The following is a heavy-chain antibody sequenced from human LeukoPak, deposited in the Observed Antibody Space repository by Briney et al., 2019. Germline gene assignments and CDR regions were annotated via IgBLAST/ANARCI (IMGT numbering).Heavy chain of an antibody. D-gene: IGHD3-3*01. Sequence: GGSLRLSCAASGFTFSSYAMSWVRQAPGKGLEWVSAMSGSGGGTYYAASVKGRFTISRDNSKNTLYLQMNSLRAEDTAVYYCAKHPGGDFWSGYDYWGQGTLVTV. CDR2: MSGSGGGT. CDR3: AKHPGGDFWSGYDY. V-gene: IGHV3-23*01. J-gene: IGHJ4*02. CDR1: GFTFSSYA.